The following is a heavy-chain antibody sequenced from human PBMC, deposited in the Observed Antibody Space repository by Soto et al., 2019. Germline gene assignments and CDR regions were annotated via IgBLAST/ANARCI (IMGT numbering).Heavy chain of an antibody. CDR1: GFIFSTYG. CDR2: ISYDGNKK. D-gene: IGHD4-17*01. Sequence: QVQLVESGGGVVQPGRSLRLSCAASGFIFSTYGMHWFRQAPGKGLEWLSGISYDGNKKYYADSVKGRFTISRDNSKDTLWVQIDSLRTEDRAVYYCANDILRTTLTTVGDWGQGTLVTVSS. CDR3: ANDILRTTLTTVGD. J-gene: IGHJ4*02. V-gene: IGHV3-30*18.